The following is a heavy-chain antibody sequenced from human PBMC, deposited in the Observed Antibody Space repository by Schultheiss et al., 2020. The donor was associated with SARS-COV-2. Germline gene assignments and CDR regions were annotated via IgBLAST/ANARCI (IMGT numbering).Heavy chain of an antibody. D-gene: IGHD4-23*01. V-gene: IGHV4-59*10. CDR2: IYTSGST. CDR1: GGSFSGYY. CDR3: ARQHYGGKPYYFDY. Sequence: SETLSLTCAVYGGSFSGYYWSWIRQPPGKGLEWIGRIYTSGSTNYNPSLKSRVTMSVDTSKNQFSLKLSSVTAADTAVYYCARQHYGGKPYYFDYWGQGTLVTVSS. J-gene: IGHJ4*02.